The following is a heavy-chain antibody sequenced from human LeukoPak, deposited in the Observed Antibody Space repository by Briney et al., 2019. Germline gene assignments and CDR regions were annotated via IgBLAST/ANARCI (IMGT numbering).Heavy chain of an antibody. J-gene: IGHJ4*02. CDR1: GGSISSYY. V-gene: IGHV4-4*07. D-gene: IGHD6-19*01. CDR2: IYTSGST. Sequence: SETLSLTCTVSGGSISSYYWSWIRQPAGKGLEWIGRIYTSGSTNYNPSLTSRVTMSVDTSKTQFSLKLSSVTAADTAVYYCARETPDQWLAYYFDYWGQGTLVTVSP. CDR3: ARETPDQWLAYYFDY.